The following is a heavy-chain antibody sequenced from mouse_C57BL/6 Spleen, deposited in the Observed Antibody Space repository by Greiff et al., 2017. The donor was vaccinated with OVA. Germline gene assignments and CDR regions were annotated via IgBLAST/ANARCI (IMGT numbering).Heavy chain of an antibody. D-gene: IGHD1-1*01. CDR1: GFTFSDYG. J-gene: IGHJ4*01. Sequence: DVHLVESGGGLVKPGGSLKLSCAASGFTFSDYGMHWVRQAPEKGLEWVAYISSGSSTIYYADTVKGRFTISRDNAKNTLFLQMTSLRSEDTAMYYCARASTTSYAMDYWGQGTSVTVSS. V-gene: IGHV5-17*01. CDR2: ISSGSSTI. CDR3: ARASTTSYAMDY.